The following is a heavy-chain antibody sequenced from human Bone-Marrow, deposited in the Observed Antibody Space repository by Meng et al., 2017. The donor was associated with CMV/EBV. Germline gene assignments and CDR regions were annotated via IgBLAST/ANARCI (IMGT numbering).Heavy chain of an antibody. J-gene: IGHJ4*02. CDR3: ARGVPQARPIDY. CDR2: VNHSGRT. Sequence: SETLSLTCAVSGGSFGAFYWSWVRQPPGKGLEWIGEVNHSGRTYYNPSLKSRVTISVDTSKNQFSLKLSSVTAADTAVYYCARGVPQARPIDYWGQGTLVTVSS. D-gene: IGHD6-6*01. V-gene: IGHV4-34*01. CDR1: GGSFGAFY.